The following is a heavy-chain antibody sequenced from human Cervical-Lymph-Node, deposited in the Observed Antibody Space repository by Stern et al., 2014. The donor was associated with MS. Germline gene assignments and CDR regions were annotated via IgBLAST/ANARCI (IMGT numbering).Heavy chain of an antibody. CDR1: GGSIGRYY. J-gene: IGHJ1*01. D-gene: IGHD6-6*01. CDR3: TRDGRSSLSEYFQT. Sequence: QVQLQESGPGLVKPSATLSLTCTVSGGSIGRYYWSWVRQPPGKSLEWIGYIYHNGNTNYNPSLKSRVSMSVDTSKNQFSLNLTSVTAADTAVYYCTRDGRSSLSEYFQTWGQGSLVTVSS. CDR2: IYHNGNT. V-gene: IGHV4-59*01.